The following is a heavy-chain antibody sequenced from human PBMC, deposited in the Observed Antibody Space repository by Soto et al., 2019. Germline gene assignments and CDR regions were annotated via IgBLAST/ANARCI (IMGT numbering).Heavy chain of an antibody. D-gene: IGHD3-3*01. J-gene: IGHJ6*02. CDR3: ARGSNTYYDFWSGSLKGYGMDV. CDR2: INHSGST. V-gene: IGHV4-34*01. Sequence: QVQLQQWGAGLLKPSETLSLTCAVYGGSFSGYYWSWIRQPPGKGLEWIGEINHSGSTNYNPSLKSRVAISVDTSKNQFSLKLSSVTAADTAVYYCARGSNTYYDFWSGSLKGYGMDVWGQGTTVTVSS. CDR1: GGSFSGYY.